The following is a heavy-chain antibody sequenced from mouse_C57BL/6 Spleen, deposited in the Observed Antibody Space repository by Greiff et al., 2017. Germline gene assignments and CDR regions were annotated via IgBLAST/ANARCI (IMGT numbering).Heavy chain of an antibody. Sequence: VQLQQPGAELVRPGSSVKLSCKASGYTFTSYWMDWVKQRPGQGLEWIGNIYPSDSETHYNQKFKDKATLTVDKSSSTAYMQLSSLTSEDSAVYYWAREVITAGGRYFDGWGTGTTVTVSS. CDR1: GYTFTSYW. D-gene: IGHD1-1*01. J-gene: IGHJ1*03. CDR2: IYPSDSET. V-gene: IGHV1-61*01. CDR3: AREVITAGGRYFDG.